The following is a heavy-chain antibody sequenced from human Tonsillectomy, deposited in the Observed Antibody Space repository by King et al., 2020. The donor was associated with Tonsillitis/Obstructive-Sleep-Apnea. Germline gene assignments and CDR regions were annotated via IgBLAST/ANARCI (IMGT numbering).Heavy chain of an antibody. CDR2: IWYDGSDK. CDR1: GFTFSSYV. D-gene: IGHD3-22*01. CDR3: AREVRETYYYDTTRRAHDAFDI. Sequence: VQLVESGGGVVQPGRSLRLSCAASGFTFSSYVMHWVRQTPGKGLEWVALIWYDGSDKYYADSVKGRFTISRDNSKNTMYLRRNSLRAEDTAVYYCAREVRETYYYDTTRRAHDAFDIWGQGTMVTVSS. V-gene: IGHV3-33*01. J-gene: IGHJ3*02.